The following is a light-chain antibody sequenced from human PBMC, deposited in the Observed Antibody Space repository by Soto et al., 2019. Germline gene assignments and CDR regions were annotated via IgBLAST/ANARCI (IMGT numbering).Light chain of an antibody. CDR1: SSNIGAGYA. Sequence: QLVLTQPPSVSGAPGQRVIISCTGSSSNIGAGYAVHWYQQLPGTAPKLLIYGNSNRPSGVPDRFSGSKSGTSASLAITGLQDEDEADYYCQSYDSSLSGSGVFGTGTKLTVL. CDR2: GNS. CDR3: QSYDSSLSGSGV. V-gene: IGLV1-40*01. J-gene: IGLJ1*01.